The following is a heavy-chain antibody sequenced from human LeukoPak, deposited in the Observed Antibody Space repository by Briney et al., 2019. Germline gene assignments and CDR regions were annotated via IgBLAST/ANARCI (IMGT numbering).Heavy chain of an antibody. V-gene: IGHV1-69*04. CDR3: ARGGGEMATIGSVDY. D-gene: IGHD5-24*01. Sequence: ASVKVSCKASGGTFSSYAISWVRQAPGQGLEWMGRIIPILGIANYAQKFQGRVTITADKSTSTAYMELSSLRSEDTAVYYCARGGGEMATIGSVDYWGQGTLVTVSS. CDR2: IIPILGIA. J-gene: IGHJ4*02. CDR1: GGTFSSYA.